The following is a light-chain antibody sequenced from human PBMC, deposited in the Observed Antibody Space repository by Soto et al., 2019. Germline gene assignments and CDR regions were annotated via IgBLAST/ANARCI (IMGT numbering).Light chain of an antibody. V-gene: IGLV2-14*01. CDR2: ANS. Sequence: QSALTQPASVSGSPGQSITISCTGTSSDVGGYNYVSWYQQHPGKAPKLMIYANSNRPSGVPDRFSGSKSGTSASLAITGLQAEDEADYYCQSYDSSLSGHVFGTGTKLTVL. J-gene: IGLJ1*01. CDR3: QSYDSSLSGHV. CDR1: SSDVGGYNY.